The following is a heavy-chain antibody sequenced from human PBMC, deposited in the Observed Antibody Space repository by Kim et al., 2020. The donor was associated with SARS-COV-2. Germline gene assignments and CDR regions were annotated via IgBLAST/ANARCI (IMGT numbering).Heavy chain of an antibody. CDR1: GGSFSGYY. V-gene: IGHV4-34*01. CDR2: INHSGST. D-gene: IGHD7-27*01. CDR3: ARVRLGRGFDY. Sequence: SETLSLTCAVYGGSFSGYYWSWIRQPPGKGLEWIGEINHSGSTNYNPSLKSRVTISVETSKNQFSLKLSSGTAADTAVYYCARVRLGRGFDYLVQGTLVT. J-gene: IGHJ4*02.